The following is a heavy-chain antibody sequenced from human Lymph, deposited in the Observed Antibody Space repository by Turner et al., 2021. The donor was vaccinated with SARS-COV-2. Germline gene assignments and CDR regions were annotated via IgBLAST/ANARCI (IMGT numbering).Heavy chain of an antibody. D-gene: IGHD1-26*01. J-gene: IGHJ3*02. Sequence: QVQLVVSGGGVVQPGRSVRLSCAASGFTFSTYAIHWVRQAPGKGLEWVAVISYDGFNKYYSDSVKGQFTISRDNSKNTLYLQMSSLRAEDTAVYYCARGSGSYLSAFDIWGQGTMVTVSS. V-gene: IGHV3-30*04. CDR2: ISYDGFNK. CDR1: GFTFSTYA. CDR3: ARGSGSYLSAFDI.